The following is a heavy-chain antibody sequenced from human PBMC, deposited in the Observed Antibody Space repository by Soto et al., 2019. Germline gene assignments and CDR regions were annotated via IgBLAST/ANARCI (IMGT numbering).Heavy chain of an antibody. Sequence: QVQLQESGPGLVKPSETLSLTCTVSGGSISSYYWSWIRQPPGKGLEWIGYIYYSGSTNYNPSLKRRVTLSVDTSKNQFSLELSSVTAADTAVYYCARQDPEAVATAALGPWGQGTLVTVSS. J-gene: IGHJ4*02. CDR1: GGSISSYY. D-gene: IGHD6-19*01. V-gene: IGHV4-59*08. CDR2: IYYSGST. CDR3: ARQDPEAVATAALGP.